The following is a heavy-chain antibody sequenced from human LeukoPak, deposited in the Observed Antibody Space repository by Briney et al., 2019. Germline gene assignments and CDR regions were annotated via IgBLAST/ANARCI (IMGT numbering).Heavy chain of an antibody. Sequence: SETLSLTCTVSGGSISSGSYYWSWIRQPAGKGLEWIGRIYTSGSTNYNPSLKSRVTISVDTSKNQFSLKLSSVTAADTAVYYCARDPRYSSSDWYFDLWGRGTLVTVSS. CDR3: ARDPRYSSSDWYFDL. CDR1: GGSISSGSYY. V-gene: IGHV4-61*02. D-gene: IGHD6-19*01. J-gene: IGHJ2*01. CDR2: IYTSGST.